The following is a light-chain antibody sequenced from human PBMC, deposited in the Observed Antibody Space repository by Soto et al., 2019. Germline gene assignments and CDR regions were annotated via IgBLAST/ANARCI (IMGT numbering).Light chain of an antibody. Sequence: EIVLTQSPGTLSLSPGERATLSCRASQSVTGRYLAWYQQKPGQAPSLLMHGASSRPTGIPERFSGSGSGTDFTLTISRVEPEDFAVYYCQQYGSSPRTFGQGTKVDIK. CDR2: GAS. V-gene: IGKV3-20*01. CDR3: QQYGSSPRT. CDR1: QSVTGRY. J-gene: IGKJ1*01.